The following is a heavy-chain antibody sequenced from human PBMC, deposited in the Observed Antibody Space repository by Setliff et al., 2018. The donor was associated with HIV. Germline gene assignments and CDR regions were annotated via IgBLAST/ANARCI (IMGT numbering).Heavy chain of an antibody. D-gene: IGHD3-22*01. V-gene: IGHV4-4*02. Sequence: SETLSLTCAVSGGYISSSNWWSWVRQPPGKGLEWIGEIYHSGSTKYNPSLKSRVTISVDKSKNQFSLKLSSVTAADTAVYFCARSITMIIVAPGAFDIWGQGTMVTVSS. CDR2: IYHSGST. J-gene: IGHJ3*02. CDR1: GGYISSSNW. CDR3: ARSITMIIVAPGAFDI.